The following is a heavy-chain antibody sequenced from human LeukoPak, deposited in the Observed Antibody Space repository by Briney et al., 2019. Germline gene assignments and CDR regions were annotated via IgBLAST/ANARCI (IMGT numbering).Heavy chain of an antibody. J-gene: IGHJ4*02. D-gene: IGHD2/OR15-2a*01. Sequence: GRSLRLSCATSGFTFSHYGMHWVRQAPGKGLEWVAVIWSDGTNSFYGDPVKGRFTISRDNFQRTVYLQMNSLRAEDTAVYYCASITDYWGQGTLVTVSS. V-gene: IGHV3-33*01. CDR3: ASITDY. CDR1: GFTFSHYG. CDR2: IWSDGTNS.